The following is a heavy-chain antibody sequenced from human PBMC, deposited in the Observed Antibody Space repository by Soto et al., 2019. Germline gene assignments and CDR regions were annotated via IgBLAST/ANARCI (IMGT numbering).Heavy chain of an antibody. CDR2: ISGSGGST. Sequence: PGGSLRLSCAASGFTFSSYAMSWVRQAPGKGLEWVSAISGSGGSTYYADSVKGRFTISRDNSKNTLYLQVDSLRAEDTAIYYCAKSLGYHSTIESRYFDYWGQGTLVTVSS. D-gene: IGHD2-2*01. CDR1: GFTFSSYA. J-gene: IGHJ4*02. CDR3: AKSLGYHSTIESRYFDY. V-gene: IGHV3-23*01.